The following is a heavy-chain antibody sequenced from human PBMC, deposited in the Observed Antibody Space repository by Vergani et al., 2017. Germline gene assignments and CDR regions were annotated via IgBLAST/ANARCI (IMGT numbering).Heavy chain of an antibody. CDR1: GFTFSSYA. J-gene: IGHJ5*02. D-gene: IGHD2-2*02. CDR3: ARGQAGYQVLYRAYFDP. CDR2: ISSSSANI. Sequence: EVQLLESGGGLVQPGGSLRLSCAASGFTFSSYAMSWVRQAPGKGLQWVSSISSSSANIHYADSVKGRFTVSRDSGRNSLYLQMKSLRAEDTAVYYCARGQAGYQVLYRAYFDPWGQGTLVTVSS. V-gene: IGHV3-21*01.